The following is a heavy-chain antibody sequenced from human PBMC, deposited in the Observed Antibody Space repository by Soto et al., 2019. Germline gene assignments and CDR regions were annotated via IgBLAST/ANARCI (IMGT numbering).Heavy chain of an antibody. V-gene: IGHV4-30-4*02. D-gene: IGHD3-22*01. CDR1: GGSISSGDYY. CDR3: AREYYYDSSGYYSRGAFDI. Sequence: SETLSLTCTVSGGSISSGDYYWSWIRQPPGKGLEWIGYIYYSGSTYYNPSLKSRVTISVDTSKNQFSLKQSSVTAADTAVYYCAREYYYDSSGYYSRGAFDIWGQGTMVTVSS. CDR2: IYYSGST. J-gene: IGHJ3*02.